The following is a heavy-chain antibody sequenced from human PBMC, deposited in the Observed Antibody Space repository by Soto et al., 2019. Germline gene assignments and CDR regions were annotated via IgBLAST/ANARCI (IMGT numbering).Heavy chain of an antibody. J-gene: IGHJ3*01. V-gene: IGHV1-24*01. CDR2: FDPEDGER. CDR3: TSPKRDDVFEV. CDR1: GYSLTELS. D-gene: IGHD6-25*01. Sequence: SSVKVSCKVSGYSLTELSMHWVRQAPGKGLEWMGGFDPEDGERMYEQKFQGRVTMTEDTSTDIAYMELRSLKSDDTAVYYCTSPKRDDVFEVWCQGKMVTGSS.